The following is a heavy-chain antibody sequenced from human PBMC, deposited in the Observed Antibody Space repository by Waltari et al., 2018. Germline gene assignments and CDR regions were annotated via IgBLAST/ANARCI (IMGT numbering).Heavy chain of an antibody. CDR2: INVDGGYI. J-gene: IGHJ4*02. Sequence: EVHLAESGGGVVQPGGSLRLSCTGSRFRFGYYWMHWFRQDTGKGLEWVSRINVDGGYISYGDSVKGRFTISRDNAKNTVFLQLNSLRADDTAVYLCARKAGSGYPYGPFYYDNWGQGTLVTVSS. CDR1: RFRFGYYW. CDR3: ARKAGSGYPYGPFYYDN. V-gene: IGHV3-74*01. D-gene: IGHD5-12*01.